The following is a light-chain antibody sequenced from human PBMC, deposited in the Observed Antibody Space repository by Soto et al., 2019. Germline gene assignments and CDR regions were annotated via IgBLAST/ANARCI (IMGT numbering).Light chain of an antibody. CDR1: SSDVGAYNY. Sequence: SSLTPPASLSGSPGQSIAISCPGTSSDVGAYNYVSWYQQYPGKAPKLMIYDVSNRPSGVSNRFSGSTSGNTASLTTSGLQAEDEADYYCSSYTSSDTYVFGTGTKVTVL. CDR2: DVS. V-gene: IGLV2-14*01. J-gene: IGLJ1*01. CDR3: SSYTSSDTYV.